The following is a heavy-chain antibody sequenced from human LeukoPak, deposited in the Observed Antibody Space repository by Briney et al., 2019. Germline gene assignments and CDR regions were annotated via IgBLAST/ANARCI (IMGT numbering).Heavy chain of an antibody. CDR3: ARVAGTLTGYLSARGDYYSYYMDV. D-gene: IGHD3-9*01. V-gene: IGHV4-4*07. J-gene: IGHJ6*03. CDR2: IYTSGAT. Sequence: SETLSLTCSVYGASMSSHAWGWMRQPAGQGLEWIGHIYTSGATNYIPSLKSRVRMSVDTSKTQFSLKLSSVSAADTAVYYCARVAGTLTGYLSARGDYYSYYMDVWGIGITVTVSS. CDR1: GASMSSHA.